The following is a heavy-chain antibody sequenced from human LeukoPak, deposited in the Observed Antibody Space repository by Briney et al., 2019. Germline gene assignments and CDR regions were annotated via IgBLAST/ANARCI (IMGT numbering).Heavy chain of an antibody. CDR1: GFTFDNFE. V-gene: IGHV3-48*03. D-gene: IGHD3-3*02. Sequence: GGSLRLSCAASGFTFDNFEMNWVRQAPGKGLEWISYISSSGSTMYYADSVKGRFTISREDAKNSLSLQMNNLRAEDTAVYYCARDSLAYFDFWGQGTLVTVSS. J-gene: IGHJ4*02. CDR2: ISSSGSTM. CDR3: ARDSLAYFDF.